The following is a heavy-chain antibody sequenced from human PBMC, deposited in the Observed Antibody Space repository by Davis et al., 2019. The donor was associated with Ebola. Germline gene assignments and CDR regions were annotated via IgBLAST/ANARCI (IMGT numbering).Heavy chain of an antibody. CDR3: AKVGGYGDYVGRYYYGMDV. J-gene: IGHJ6*02. V-gene: IGHV3-9*01. CDR1: GFTFDDYA. CDR2: ISWNSGSI. D-gene: IGHD4-17*01. Sequence: SLKISCAASGFTFDDYAMHWVRQAPGKGLEWVSGISWNSGSIGYADSVKGRFTISRDSAKNSLYLQMNSLRAEDTALYYCAKVGGYGDYVGRYYYGMDVWGQGTTVTVSS.